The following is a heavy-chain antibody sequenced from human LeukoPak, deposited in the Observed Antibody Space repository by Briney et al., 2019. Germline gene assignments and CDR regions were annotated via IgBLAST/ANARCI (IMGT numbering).Heavy chain of an antibody. CDR3: ARDPYYYDSSGYYINAFDI. CDR2: IYYSGTT. J-gene: IGHJ3*02. D-gene: IGHD3-22*01. V-gene: IGHV4-59*01. Sequence: SETLSLTCTVSGGSISTYYWNWIRQPPGKGLEWIGYIYYSGTTSYNPSLKSRVTISVDTSKNQFSLKLSSVTAADTAVYYCARDPYYYDSSGYYINAFDIWGQGTMVTVSS. CDR1: GGSISTYY.